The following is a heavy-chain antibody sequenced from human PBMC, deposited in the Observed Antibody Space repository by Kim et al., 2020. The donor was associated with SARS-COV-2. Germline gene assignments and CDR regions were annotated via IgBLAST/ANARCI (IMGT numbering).Heavy chain of an antibody. V-gene: IGHV3-23*01. D-gene: IGHD2-21*02. CDR2: ISNSADAT. J-gene: IGHJ4*02. CDR1: GFTFSSFG. CDR3: AKRIETVGDTSQFNFDS. Sequence: GGSLRLSCAASGFTFSSFGMSWVRQAPGKGLEWVSAISNSADATNYADSVKGRFTISRDSTKNTLFLQMNSLRADDTAVYYCAKRIETVGDTSQFNFDSWGQGTLVTVSS.